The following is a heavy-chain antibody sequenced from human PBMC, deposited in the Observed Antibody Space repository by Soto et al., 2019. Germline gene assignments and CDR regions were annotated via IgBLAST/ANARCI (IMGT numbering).Heavy chain of an antibody. Sequence: SETLSLTCIVSGGSISSGSYYWAWIRQPPGKGLEWIGNIFYSGTTFYTPSLKSRVIISVDTSKNQFSLKLTSMTAADTAVYYCARQSAPNGVFWFDPWGQGTLVTVSS. CDR1: GGSISSGSYY. V-gene: IGHV4-39*01. D-gene: IGHD2-8*01. J-gene: IGHJ5*02. CDR3: ARQSAPNGVFWFDP. CDR2: IFYSGTT.